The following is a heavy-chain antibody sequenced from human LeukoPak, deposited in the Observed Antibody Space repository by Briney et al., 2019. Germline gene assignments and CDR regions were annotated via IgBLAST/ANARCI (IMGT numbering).Heavy chain of an antibody. D-gene: IGHD3-22*01. J-gene: IGHJ4*02. V-gene: IGHV3-30*18. CDR2: ISYDGSNK. CDR3: AKERGPHDSSGYNDY. CDR1: GFTFSSYG. Sequence: GGSLRLSCAASGFTFSSYGMHWVRQAPGKGLEWVAVISYDGSNKYYADSVKGRFTISRDNSKNTLYLQMNSLRAEDTAVYYCAKERGPHDSSGYNDYWGQGTLVTVSS.